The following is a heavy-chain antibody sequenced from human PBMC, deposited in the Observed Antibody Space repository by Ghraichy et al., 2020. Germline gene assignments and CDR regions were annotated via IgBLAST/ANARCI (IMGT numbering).Heavy chain of an antibody. J-gene: IGHJ5*02. CDR3: ARNATGERWFYP. Sequence: TLSLTCTVSGGSVRDGNYYCSWIRQPPGKGLEWIGTIYYVGAATYNPSLKSRVSISVNTSKNQFSLSLTSVTAADTATYYCARNATGERWFYPWGQGTLVIVYS. V-gene: IGHV4-61*01. D-gene: IGHD7-27*01. CDR2: IYYVGAA. CDR1: GGSVRDGNYY.